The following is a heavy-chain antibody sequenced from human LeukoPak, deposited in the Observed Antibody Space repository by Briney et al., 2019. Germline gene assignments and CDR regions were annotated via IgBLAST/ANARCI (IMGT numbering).Heavy chain of an antibody. D-gene: IGHD2-15*01. Sequence: PGGSLGLSCAASGFTFINYWMVWVRQAPGKGLLWVSRINSDGSSTTYADSVKGRFTISRDNAKNTVYLQMNSLRAEDTAVYYCARVQGCSGGTCYFHYWGQGTLVTVSS. V-gene: IGHV3-74*01. CDR2: INSDGSST. CDR3: ARVQGCSGGTCYFHY. J-gene: IGHJ4*02. CDR1: GFTFINYW.